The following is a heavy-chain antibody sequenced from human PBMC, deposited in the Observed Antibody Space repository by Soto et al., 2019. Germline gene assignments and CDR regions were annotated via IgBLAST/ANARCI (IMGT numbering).Heavy chain of an antibody. D-gene: IGHD2-15*01. V-gene: IGHV3-30-3*01. CDR3: ARDPLGYCSGGSCYSEPPLFDY. J-gene: IGHJ4*02. CDR1: GFTFSSYA. CDR2: ISYDGSNK. Sequence: GGSLRLSCAASGFTFSSYAMHWVRQAPGKGLEWVAVISYDGSNKYYADSVKGRFTISRDNSKNTLYLQMNSLRAEDTAVYYCARDPLGYCSGGSCYSEPPLFDYWGQGTLVTVSS.